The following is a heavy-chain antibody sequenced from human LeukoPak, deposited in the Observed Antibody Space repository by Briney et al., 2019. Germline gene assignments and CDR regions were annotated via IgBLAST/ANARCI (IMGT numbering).Heavy chain of an antibody. CDR2: ISGGGVTM. V-gene: IGHV3-48*03. Sequence: GFLRLSCAASGFTFSSYEMNWVRQAPGRGLEWVSYISGGGVTMYYADSVKGRFTISRDDAKNSLYLQMNSLRAEDTAVYYCAREDIRLDYFDYWGQGTLVTVS. CDR1: GFTFSSYE. J-gene: IGHJ4*02. CDR3: AREDIRLDYFDY. D-gene: IGHD6-19*01.